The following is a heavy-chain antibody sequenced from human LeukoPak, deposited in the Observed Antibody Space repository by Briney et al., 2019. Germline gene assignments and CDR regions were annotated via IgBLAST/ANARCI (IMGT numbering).Heavy chain of an antibody. CDR1: GGTFSSYA. D-gene: IGHD6-19*01. CDR3: ATSGYSSGWYGIGVYYFDY. CDR2: IIPIFGTA. Sequence: ASVKVSCKASGGTFSSYASSWVRQAPGQGLEWMGGIIPIFGTANYARKFQGRVTITTDESTSTAYMELSSLGSEDTAVYYCATSGYSSGWYGIGVYYFDYWGQGTLVTVSS. J-gene: IGHJ4*02. V-gene: IGHV1-69*05.